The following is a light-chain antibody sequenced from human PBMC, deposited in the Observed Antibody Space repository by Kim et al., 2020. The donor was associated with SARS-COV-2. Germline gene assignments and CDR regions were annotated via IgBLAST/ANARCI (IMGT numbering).Light chain of an antibody. Sequence: PGERATLSCRAGQSVSSSYLAWYQQKPGQAPRLLIYGASSRATGIPDRFSGSGSVTDFTLTISRLEPEDFAVYYCQQYGSSPKITFGPGTKVDIK. J-gene: IGKJ3*01. CDR1: QSVSSSY. CDR2: GAS. CDR3: QQYGSSPKIT. V-gene: IGKV3-20*01.